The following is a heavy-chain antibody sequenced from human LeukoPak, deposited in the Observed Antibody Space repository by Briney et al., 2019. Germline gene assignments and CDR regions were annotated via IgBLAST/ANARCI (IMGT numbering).Heavy chain of an antibody. J-gene: IGHJ6*02. CDR3: ARSGRDILTGYYMLDYYYGMDV. CDR2: INPNSGGT. Sequence: GASVKVSCKASGYTFTGYYMHWVRQAPGQGLEWMGWINPNSGGTNYAQKFQGRVTMTRDTSISTAYKELSRLRSDDTAVYYCARSGRDILTGYYMLDYYYGMDVWGQGTTVTVSS. CDR1: GYTFTGYY. V-gene: IGHV1-2*02. D-gene: IGHD3-9*01.